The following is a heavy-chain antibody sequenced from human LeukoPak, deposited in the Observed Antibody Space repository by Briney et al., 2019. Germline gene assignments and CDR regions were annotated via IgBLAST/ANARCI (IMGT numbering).Heavy chain of an antibody. D-gene: IGHD6-13*01. J-gene: IGHJ4*02. CDR2: ISGSGGST. CDR1: GFTFSSYA. V-gene: IGHV3-23*01. Sequence: PGGSLRLSCAASGFTFSSYAMSWGRQAPGKGLEWVSAISGSGGSTYYADSVKGRFTISRDNSKNTLYLQMNSLRAEDTAVYYCAKGARIATARAHFDYWGQGTLVTVSS. CDR3: AKGARIATARAHFDY.